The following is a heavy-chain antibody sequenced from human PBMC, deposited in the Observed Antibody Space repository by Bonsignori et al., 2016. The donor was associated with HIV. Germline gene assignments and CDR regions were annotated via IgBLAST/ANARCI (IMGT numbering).Heavy chain of an antibody. D-gene: IGHD5-18*01. CDR2: IYRSGTP. Sequence: QVQLQESGPGLAKPSETLSLSCSVSGSSVSTASFWGWIRQPPGEGLQWIGNIYRSGTPFYNPSLKSRVIISRDTSKNQLSLNVTSVTAADTAVYFCARGHTVMGNHFDSWGQGTLVTVSS. V-gene: IGHV4-38-2*02. J-gene: IGHJ4*02. CDR3: ARGHTVMGNHFDS. CDR1: GSSVSTASF.